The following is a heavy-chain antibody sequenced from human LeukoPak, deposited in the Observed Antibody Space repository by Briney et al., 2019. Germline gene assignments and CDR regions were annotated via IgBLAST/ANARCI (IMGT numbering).Heavy chain of an antibody. Sequence: ASETLSLTCAVYGGSFSGYYWSWIRQPPGKGREWIGEINHSGSTNFNPSLKSRVTISVDTSKNQFSLKLSSVTAADTAVYYCARGRDYWGQGTLVTVSS. CDR1: GGSFSGYY. V-gene: IGHV4-34*01. J-gene: IGHJ4*02. CDR3: ARGRDY. CDR2: INHSGST.